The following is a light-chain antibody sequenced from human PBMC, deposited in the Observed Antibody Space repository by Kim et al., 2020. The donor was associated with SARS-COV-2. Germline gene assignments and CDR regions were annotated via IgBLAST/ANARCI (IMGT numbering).Light chain of an antibody. CDR1: SGHNTYA. Sequence: QLVLTQSPSASASLGASVKITCTLSSGHNTYAVAWHQQQPEKGPRYLMKLNSDGSHTRGDGIPNRFSGSSSGAERYLIISTLQSEDEADYYCPAWGTGAVWVFGGGTQLTVL. CDR3: PAWGTGAVWV. V-gene: IGLV4-69*01. J-gene: IGLJ3*02. CDR2: LNSDGSH.